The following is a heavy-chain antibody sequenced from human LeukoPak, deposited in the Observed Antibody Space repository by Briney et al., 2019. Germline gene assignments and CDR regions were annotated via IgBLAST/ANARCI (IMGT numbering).Heavy chain of an antibody. Sequence: PSETLSLTCPVSGGSISSYYCSSIRQPPGKGLDLNGYIHYSGSTNYSPSLKSRVTISVDTSKNEFSLKLSSVTAADTAVYYCARGPVVPAAIVWVVWAALGWFDPWGQGTLVTVSS. J-gene: IGHJ5*02. V-gene: IGHV4-59*01. CDR3: ARGPVVPAAIVWVVWAALGWFDP. D-gene: IGHD2-2*01. CDR1: GGSISSYY. CDR2: IHYSGST.